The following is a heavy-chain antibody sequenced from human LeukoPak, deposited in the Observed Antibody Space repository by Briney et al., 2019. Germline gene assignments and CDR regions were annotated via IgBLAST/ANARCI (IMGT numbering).Heavy chain of an antibody. CDR1: GFTASSNY. Sequence: GGSLRLSCAASGFTASSNYMSWVRQAPGKGLEWVSVIYSGGSTYYADTVKGRFTISRDNSKNTLYLQMNILRAEDTAVYYCARGEGYSYAPEYFDYWGQGTLVTVSA. D-gene: IGHD5-18*01. CDR2: IYSGGST. V-gene: IGHV3-53*01. J-gene: IGHJ4*02. CDR3: ARGEGYSYAPEYFDY.